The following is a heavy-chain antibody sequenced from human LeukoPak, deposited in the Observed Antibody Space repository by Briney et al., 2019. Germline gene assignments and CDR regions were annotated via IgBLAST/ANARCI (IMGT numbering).Heavy chain of an antibody. CDR2: IIPIFGTS. V-gene: IGHV1-69*05. J-gene: IGHJ4*02. CDR3: TKDHEGYFDY. CDR1: GGTFSSYA. Sequence: ASVKVSCKASGGTFSSYAISWVRQAPGQGLEWMARIIPIFGTSDYAQKFQGRVTITTDESTSTAFMELSGLRSEDTAVYYCTKDHEGYFDYWGQGCLVTVSS.